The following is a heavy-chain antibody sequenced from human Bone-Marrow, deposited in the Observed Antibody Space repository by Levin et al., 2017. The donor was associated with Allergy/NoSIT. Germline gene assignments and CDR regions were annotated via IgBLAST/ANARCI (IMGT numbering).Heavy chain of an antibody. CDR1: GDSISDYY. V-gene: IGHV4-59*13. Sequence: SETLSLTCTVSGDSISDYYWSWIRQPPGKGLEWLGFIYYSGNTNYNPSLKSRVSISVDTSKNHFSLKLSSVTAADTAVYYCARDLGILSAFDIWGQGTMVTVSS. CDR2: IYYSGNT. CDR3: ARDLGILSAFDI. J-gene: IGHJ3*02. D-gene: IGHD7-27*01.